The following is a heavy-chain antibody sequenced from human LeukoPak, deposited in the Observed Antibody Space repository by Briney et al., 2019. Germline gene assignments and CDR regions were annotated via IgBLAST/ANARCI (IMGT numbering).Heavy chain of an antibody. CDR1: GFTFSSYS. V-gene: IGHV3-7*01. J-gene: IGHJ4*02. CDR2: IKQDGSEK. CDR3: ARDHATVRYFDWLFAFDY. Sequence: GGSLRLSCAASGFTFSSYSMSWVRQAPGKGLEWVANIKQDGSEKYYVDSVKGRFTISRDNAKNSLYLQMNSLRAEDTAVYYCARDHATVRYFDWLFAFDYWGQGTLVTVSS. D-gene: IGHD3-9*01.